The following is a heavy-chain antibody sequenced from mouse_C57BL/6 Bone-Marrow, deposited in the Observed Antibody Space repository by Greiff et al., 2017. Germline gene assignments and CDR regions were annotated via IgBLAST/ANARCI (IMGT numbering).Heavy chain of an antibody. CDR2: ISNGGGST. Sequence: EVQVVESGGGLVQPGGSLKLSCAASGFTFSDYYMYWVRQTPEKRLEWVAYISNGGGSTYYPDTVKGRFTISRDNAKNTLYLQMSRLKSEETAMYYCARQRDHYFDYWGQGTTPTVSS. CDR1: GFTFSDYY. V-gene: IGHV5-12*01. CDR3: ARQRDHYFDY. J-gene: IGHJ2*01. D-gene: IGHD3-3*01.